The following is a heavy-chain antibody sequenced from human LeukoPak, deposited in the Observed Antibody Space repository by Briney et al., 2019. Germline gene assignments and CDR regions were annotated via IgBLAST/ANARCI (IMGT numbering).Heavy chain of an antibody. Sequence: GGSLRLSCAASGFTFSSYSMNWVRQAPGKGLEWVSSISSSSSYIYYADSVKGRFTISRDNAKNSLYLQMNSLRAEDTAVYYCANLLWFGELPDAFDIWGQGTMVTVSS. V-gene: IGHV3-21*04. CDR2: ISSSSSYI. J-gene: IGHJ3*02. CDR1: GFTFSSYS. CDR3: ANLLWFGELPDAFDI. D-gene: IGHD3-10*01.